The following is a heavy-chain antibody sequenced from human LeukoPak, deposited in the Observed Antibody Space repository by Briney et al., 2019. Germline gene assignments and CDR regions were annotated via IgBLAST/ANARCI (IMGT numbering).Heavy chain of an antibody. D-gene: IGHD4-11*01. CDR3: ARGRRFWGGYSNYSGFDY. CDR1: GGSISGYY. J-gene: IGHJ4*02. Sequence: SETLSLTCTVSGGSISGYYWSWIRQPPGKGLEWIGYIYYSGSTKYNPSLKSRVTISVGASKNQFSLKLNSVTAADTAVYYCARGRRFWGGYSNYSGFDYWGQGTLVTVSS. V-gene: IGHV4-59*01. CDR2: IYYSGST.